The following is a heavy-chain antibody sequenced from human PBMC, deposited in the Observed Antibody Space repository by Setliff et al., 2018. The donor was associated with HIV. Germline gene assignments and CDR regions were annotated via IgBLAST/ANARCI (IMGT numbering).Heavy chain of an antibody. CDR1: GGSISTYF. CDR3: AKGAGFYGDYTFDY. D-gene: IGHD4-17*01. J-gene: IGHJ4*02. CDR2: IYYTGST. Sequence: SETLSLTRTVSGGSISTYFWSWVRQTPGKGLEWIGYIYYTGSTSYNPSFRSRVTISMDASKNKFSLKVTSVTSADTAVYYCAKGAGFYGDYTFDYWGQGNLVTVSS. V-gene: IGHV4-59*03.